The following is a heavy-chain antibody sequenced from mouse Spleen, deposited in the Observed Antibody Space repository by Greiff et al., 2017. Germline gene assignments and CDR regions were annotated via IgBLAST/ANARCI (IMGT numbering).Heavy chain of an antibody. J-gene: IGHJ2*01. CDR1: GYSITSGYY. CDR2: ISYDGSN. CDR3: ARWDYYGSSYFDY. V-gene: IGHV3-6*01. Sequence: ESGPGLVKPSQSLSLTCSVTGYSITSGYYWNWIRQFPGNKLEWMGYISYDGSNNYNPSLKNRISITRDTSKNQFFLKLNSVTTEDTATYYCARWDYYGSSYFDYWGQGTTLTVSS. D-gene: IGHD1-1*01.